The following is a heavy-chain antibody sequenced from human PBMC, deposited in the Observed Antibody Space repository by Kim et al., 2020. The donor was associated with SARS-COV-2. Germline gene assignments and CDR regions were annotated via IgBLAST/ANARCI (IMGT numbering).Heavy chain of an antibody. Sequence: VKGRFTISRDNAKNSLYLQMNSLRAEDTAVYYCARATFGGDGYQPDYFDYWGQGTLVTVSS. CDR3: ARATFGGDGYQPDYFDY. V-gene: IGHV3-11*06. D-gene: IGHD2-2*01. J-gene: IGHJ4*02.